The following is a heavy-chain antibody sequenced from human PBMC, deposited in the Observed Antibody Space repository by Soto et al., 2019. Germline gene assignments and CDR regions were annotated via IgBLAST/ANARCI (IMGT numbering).Heavy chain of an antibody. CDR2: ISGSGGST. Sequence: EVQLLESGGGLVQPGGSLRLSCAASGFTFSSYAMSWVRQAPGKGLEWVSAISGSGGSTYYADSVKGRFTISRDNSKNTLYLQMNSLRAEDTAVYYCAKDRKGSYYYDSSGYYYGWGQGTLVTVSS. V-gene: IGHV3-23*01. J-gene: IGHJ4*02. CDR3: AKDRKGSYYYDSSGYYYG. CDR1: GFTFSSYA. D-gene: IGHD3-22*01.